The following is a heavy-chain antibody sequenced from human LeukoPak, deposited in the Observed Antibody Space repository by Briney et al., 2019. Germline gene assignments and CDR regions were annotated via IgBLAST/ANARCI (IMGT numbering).Heavy chain of an antibody. D-gene: IGHD5-12*01. CDR1: DGSISSYY. J-gene: IGHJ4*02. CDR2: LYYSGST. CDR3: ARAGSGYSFDY. Sequence: SETLSLTCTVSDGSISSYYWTWIRQPLGKGLEWIGYLYYSGSTDYNPSLTSRVTISVDTSKSHFSLKLSSVTAADTAVYFCARAGSGYSFDYWGQGTLVTVSS. V-gene: IGHV4-59*01.